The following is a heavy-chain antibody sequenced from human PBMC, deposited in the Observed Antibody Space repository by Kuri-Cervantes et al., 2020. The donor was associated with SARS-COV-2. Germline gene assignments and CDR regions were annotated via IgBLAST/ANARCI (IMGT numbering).Heavy chain of an antibody. Sequence: SETLSLTCTVSGGSISSYYWSWIRQPPGKGLEWIGYIYYSGSTNYNPSPKSRVTISVDTSKSQFSLKLSSVTAADTAVYYCARDLLRKGPVDYYYGMDVWGQGTTVTVSS. D-gene: IGHD2-15*01. V-gene: IGHV4-59*01. CDR1: GGSISSYY. J-gene: IGHJ6*02. CDR3: ARDLLRKGPVDYYYGMDV. CDR2: IYYSGST.